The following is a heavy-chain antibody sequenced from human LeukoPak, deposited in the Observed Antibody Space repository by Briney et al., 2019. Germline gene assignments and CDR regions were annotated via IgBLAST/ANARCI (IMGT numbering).Heavy chain of an antibody. V-gene: IGHV3-23*01. CDR1: GFTFSHYA. Sequence: GGSLRLSCAVSGFTFSHYAMSWVRQAPGTGLEWVGSLTDSGDATYYADSVKGRFTISRDNSKNTLYLQMDSLRAEDTAVYYCASTSKDSGVQGGQRGAFDIWGQGTMVTVSS. D-gene: IGHD3-10*01. CDR3: ASTSKDSGVQGGQRGAFDI. J-gene: IGHJ3*02. CDR2: LTDSGDAT.